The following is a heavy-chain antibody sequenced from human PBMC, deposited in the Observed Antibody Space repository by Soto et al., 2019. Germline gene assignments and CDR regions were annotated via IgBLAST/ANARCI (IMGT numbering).Heavy chain of an antibody. D-gene: IGHD3-3*01. V-gene: IGHV1-46*01. CDR2: INPSGGST. CDR3: ARDFDWYYDFWSGYLSGGMDV. CDR1: GYTFTSYA. J-gene: IGHJ6*02. Sequence: ASVKVSCKASGYTFTSYAMHWVRQAPGQGLEWMGIINPSGGSTSYAQKFQGRVTMTRDTSTSTVYMELSSLRSEDTAVYYCARDFDWYYDFWSGYLSGGMDVWGQGTTVTVSS.